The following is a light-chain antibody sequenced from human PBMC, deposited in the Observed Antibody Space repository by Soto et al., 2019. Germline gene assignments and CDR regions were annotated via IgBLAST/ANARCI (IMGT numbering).Light chain of an antibody. CDR2: AAS. CDR3: HQYSTSPNT. J-gene: IGKJ2*01. CDR1: QTVSSGY. Sequence: IVLTQSPDTLSLSPGERATLSCRASQTVSSGYLAWYQQKPGQAPRLVIFAASLRATGIPDRFSGSGSGTDFTLSINRLEPEDFAVYYCHQYSTSPNTFGQGTKVEIK. V-gene: IGKV3-20*01.